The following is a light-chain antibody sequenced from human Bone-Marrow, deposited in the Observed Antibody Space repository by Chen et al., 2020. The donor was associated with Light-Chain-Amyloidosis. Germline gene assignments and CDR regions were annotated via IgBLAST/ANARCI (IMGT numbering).Light chain of an antibody. CDR1: SSDVGGYNY. Sequence: QSALTQPPSASGTPGQSVTISCTGTSSDVGGYNYVSWYQHHPGKAPKLIIYEATQRPSGVPDRFSGSQSDNTASPTVSGLQAEDEADYYCLSYAGSSNYVFGTGTKVTVL. CDR2: EAT. J-gene: IGLJ1*01. CDR3: LSYAGSSNYV. V-gene: IGLV2-8*01.